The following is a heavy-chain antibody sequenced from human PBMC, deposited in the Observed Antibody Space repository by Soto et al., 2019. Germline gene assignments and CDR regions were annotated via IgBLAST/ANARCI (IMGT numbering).Heavy chain of an antibody. J-gene: IGHJ6*02. CDR1: GYTFTGYY. D-gene: IGHD2-2*01. CDR2: INPNSGGT. Sequence: QVQLVQSGAEVKKPGASVKVSCKASGYTFTGYYMHWVRQAPGQGLEWMGWINPNSGGTNYAQKFQGWVTMTGDTSISTAYMELSRLRSDDTAVYYCARGEDIVVVPAAIYYYYGMDVWGQGTTVTVSS. CDR3: ARGEDIVVVPAAIYYYYGMDV. V-gene: IGHV1-2*04.